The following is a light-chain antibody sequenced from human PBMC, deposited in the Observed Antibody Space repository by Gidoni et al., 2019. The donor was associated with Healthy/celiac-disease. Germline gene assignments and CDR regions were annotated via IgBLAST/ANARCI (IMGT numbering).Light chain of an antibody. Sequence: EIVLQHSPGTLSLSPGERATRCGRASQSVSSSYLAWYQQKPGQAPRLLIDGASSRATGIPDRFSGSGSGTDFTLTISRLEPEDFAVYYCQRYGSSPTFGQGTKVEIK. CDR2: GAS. CDR1: QSVSSSY. CDR3: QRYGSSPT. V-gene: IGKV3-20*01. J-gene: IGKJ1*01.